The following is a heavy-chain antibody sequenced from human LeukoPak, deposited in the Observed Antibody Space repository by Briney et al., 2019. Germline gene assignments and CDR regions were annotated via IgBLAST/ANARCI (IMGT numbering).Heavy chain of an antibody. Sequence: PGGSLRLSCAASGFTVSSNYMSWVRQAPGKGLEWVSVIYSGGTTYYADSVKGRFTISRDNSKNTLFLQMNSLRAGDTAVYYCARELVVTAGDHYYYGMDVWGQGTTVTVSS. CDR3: ARELVVTAGDHYYYGMDV. J-gene: IGHJ6*02. D-gene: IGHD2-8*02. CDR2: IYSGGTT. CDR1: GFTVSSNY. V-gene: IGHV3-53*01.